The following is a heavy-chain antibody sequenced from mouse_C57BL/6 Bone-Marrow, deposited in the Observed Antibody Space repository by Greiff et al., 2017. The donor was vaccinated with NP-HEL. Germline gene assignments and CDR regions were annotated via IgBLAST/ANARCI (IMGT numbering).Heavy chain of an antibody. V-gene: IGHV1-82*01. CDR2: IYPGDGDT. D-gene: IGHD2-2*01. CDR3: ARSGGYLYYAMDY. Sequence: VQLQQSGPELVKPGASVKISCKASGYAFSSSWMNWVKQRPGKGLEWIGRIYPGDGDTNYNGKFKGKATLTADKSSSTAYMQLSSLTSEDSAVYFCARSGGYLYYAMDYWGQGTSVTVSS. CDR1: GYAFSSSW. J-gene: IGHJ4*01.